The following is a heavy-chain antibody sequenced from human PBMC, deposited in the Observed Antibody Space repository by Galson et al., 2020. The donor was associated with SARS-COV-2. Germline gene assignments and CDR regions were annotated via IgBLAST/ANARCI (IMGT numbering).Heavy chain of an antibody. D-gene: IGHD3-10*01. CDR1: GGSISSSSYY. CDR3: ARPNVLLWFGELLSDYGMDV. J-gene: IGHJ6*02. CDR2: IYYSGST. V-gene: IGHV4-39*01. Sequence: ASETLSLTCTVSGGSISSSSYYWGWIRQPPGKGLEWIGSIYYSGSTYYNPSLKSRVTISVDTSKNQFSLKLSSVTAADTAVYYCARPNVLLWFGELLSDYGMDVWGQGTTVTVSS.